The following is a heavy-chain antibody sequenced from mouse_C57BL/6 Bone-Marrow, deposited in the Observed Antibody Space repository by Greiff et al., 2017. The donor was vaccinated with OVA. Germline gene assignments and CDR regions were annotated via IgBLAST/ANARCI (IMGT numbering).Heavy chain of an antibody. V-gene: IGHV5-6*02. CDR1: GFTFSSYG. D-gene: IGHD1-1*01. CDR2: ISSGGSYT. Sequence: DVMLVESGGDLVKPGGSLKLSCAASGFTFSSYGMSWVRQTPDKRLEWVATISSGGSYTYYPDSVKGRFTISRDNAKNTLYLQMSSLKSEDTAMYYCARHDYGSSYGYFDVWGTGTTVTVSS. J-gene: IGHJ1*03. CDR3: ARHDYGSSYGYFDV.